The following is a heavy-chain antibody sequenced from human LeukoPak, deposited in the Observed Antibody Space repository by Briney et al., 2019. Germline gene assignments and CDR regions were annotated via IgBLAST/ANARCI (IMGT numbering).Heavy chain of an antibody. J-gene: IGHJ3*02. CDR3: ASDADKMILGDAFDI. CDR2: IYYSGST. D-gene: IGHD2-8*02. CDR1: GGSISSSSYY. Sequence: SETLSLTCTVSGGSISSSSYYWGWIRQPPGKGLEWIGSIYYSGSTYYNPSLKSRVTISVDTSKNQFSLKLSSVTAADTAVYYCASDADKMILGDAFDIWGQGTMVTVSS. V-gene: IGHV4-39*07.